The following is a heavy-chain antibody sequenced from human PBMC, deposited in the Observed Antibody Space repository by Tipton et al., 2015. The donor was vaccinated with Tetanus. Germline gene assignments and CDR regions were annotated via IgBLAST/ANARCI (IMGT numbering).Heavy chain of an antibody. CDR3: ARGRYCSSTSCEDFDY. CDR1: GYTFTSYD. D-gene: IGHD2-2*01. J-gene: IGHJ4*02. CDR2: MNPNSGNT. Sequence: QSGPEVKKPGASVKVSCKASGYTFTSYDINWVRQATGQGLEWMGWMNPNSGNTGYAQKFQGRVTMTRNTSISTAYMELSSLRSEDTAVYYCARGRYCSSTSCEDFDYWGQGTLVTVSS. V-gene: IGHV1-8*01.